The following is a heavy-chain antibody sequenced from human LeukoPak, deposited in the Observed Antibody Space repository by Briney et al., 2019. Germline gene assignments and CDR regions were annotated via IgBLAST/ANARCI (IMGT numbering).Heavy chain of an antibody. J-gene: IGHJ4*02. V-gene: IGHV3-30*18. CDR2: ISYDGSNK. CDR1: GFTFSSYG. CDR3: AKEALSGSGSYSFDY. D-gene: IGHD3-10*01. Sequence: PGRSLRLSCAASGFTFSSYGMPWVRQAPGKGLEWVSVISYDGSNKYYADSVKGRFTISRDNSKNTLYLQMNSLRAEDTAVYYCAKEALSGSGSYSFDYWGQGTLVTVSS.